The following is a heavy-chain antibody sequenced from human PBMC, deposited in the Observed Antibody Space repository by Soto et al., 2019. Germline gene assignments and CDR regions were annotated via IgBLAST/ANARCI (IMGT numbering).Heavy chain of an antibody. Sequence: GGSLRLSCAASGFTFSSYAMHWVRQAPGKGLEWVAVISYDGSNKYYADSVKGRFTISRDNSKNTLYLQMNSLRAEDTAVYYCVIDRGSRGYHPGYWCQGILVTVS. D-gene: IGHD3-22*01. J-gene: IGHJ4*02. CDR3: VIDRGSRGYHPGY. CDR1: GFTFSSYA. CDR2: ISYDGSNK. V-gene: IGHV3-30-3*01.